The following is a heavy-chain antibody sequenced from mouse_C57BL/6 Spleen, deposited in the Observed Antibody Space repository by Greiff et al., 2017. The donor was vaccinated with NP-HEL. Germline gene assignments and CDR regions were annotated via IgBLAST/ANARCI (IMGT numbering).Heavy chain of an antibody. CDR2: INPSNGGT. CDR1: GYTFTSYW. V-gene: IGHV1-53*01. CDR3: AREEANSSGLFAY. Sequence: VQLQQSGTELVKPGASVKLSCKASGYTFTSYWMHWVKQRPGQGLEWIGNINPSNGGTNYNEKFKSKATLTVDKSSSTAYMQLSSLTSEDSAVYYCAREEANSSGLFAYWGQGTLVTVSA. D-gene: IGHD3-2*02. J-gene: IGHJ3*01.